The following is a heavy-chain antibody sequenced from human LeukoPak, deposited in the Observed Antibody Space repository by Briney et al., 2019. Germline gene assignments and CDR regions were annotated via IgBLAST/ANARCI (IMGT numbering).Heavy chain of an antibody. J-gene: IGHJ4*02. V-gene: IGHV3-48*01. CDR3: AKSYNGYESKPDY. CDR2: ISSSSTTI. D-gene: IGHD5-12*01. CDR1: GFTFTTYS. Sequence: GGSLRLSCAASGFTFTTYSMNWVRQAPGKGLEWVSYISSSSTTIYYADSVKGRFTISRDNAKNSLYLQMNGLRAEDTAVYYCAKSYNGYESKPDYWGQGTLVTVSS.